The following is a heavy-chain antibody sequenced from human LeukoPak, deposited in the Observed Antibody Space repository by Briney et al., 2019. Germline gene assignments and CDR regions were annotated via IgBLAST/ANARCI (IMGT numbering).Heavy chain of an antibody. V-gene: IGHV4-59*11. Sequence: SETLSLTCTVSGASIRSHHWTWIRQPPGKGLEWIGNVYYVGSTSYSPSLKSRVTISLDTSKNQFSLEMNSVTAADTAVYYCAGLRSRAFDIWGPGTMVSVSS. CDR1: GASIRSHH. CDR3: AGLRSRAFDI. CDR2: VYYVGST. J-gene: IGHJ3*02. D-gene: IGHD4-17*01.